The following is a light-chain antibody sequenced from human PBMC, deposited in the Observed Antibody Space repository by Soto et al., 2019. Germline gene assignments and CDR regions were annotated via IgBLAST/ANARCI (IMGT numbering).Light chain of an antibody. CDR1: NSDVGTYEL. CDR3: CSYAASSALWV. Sequence: QSVLTQPASVSGSPGQSITISCTGTNSDVGTYELVSWYQQHPGRAPKLMMYEGSKRPSGVSNRFSGSKSGDTASLTISGLQAEDEANYYCCSYAASSALWVFGGGTKVTVL. V-gene: IGLV2-23*01. CDR2: EGS. J-gene: IGLJ3*02.